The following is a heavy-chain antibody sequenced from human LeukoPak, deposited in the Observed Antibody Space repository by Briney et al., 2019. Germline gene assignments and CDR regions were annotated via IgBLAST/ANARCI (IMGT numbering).Heavy chain of an antibody. D-gene: IGHD6-6*01. J-gene: IGHJ4*02. CDR1: GFTFTNYW. CDR3: VGTIASRGSEY. Sequence: GGSLRLSCAASGFTFTNYWMHWVRQTPGMGLVWVSRLPPDELGIIYADSVKGRFTVSRDNAKNTVYLQMNNLRVDDTAMYYCVGTIASRGSEYWGQGALVTVSS. V-gene: IGHV3-74*01. CDR2: LPPDELGI.